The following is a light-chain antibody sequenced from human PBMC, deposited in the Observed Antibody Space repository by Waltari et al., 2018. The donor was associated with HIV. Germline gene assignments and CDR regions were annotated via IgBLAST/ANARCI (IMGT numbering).Light chain of an antibody. CDR3: CSYASYAGGYWV. J-gene: IGLJ3*02. CDR2: DVS. CDR1: SSDVGGWHF. Sequence: QSALTQPRSVSGSPGQSVTISCTGTSSDVGGWHFVSWYQQHPGKAPKLIISDVSKWPSGVPDRFSGSKSGNTAYLTISGLQAEDEADYYCCSYASYAGGYWVFGGGTKLIVL. V-gene: IGLV2-11*01.